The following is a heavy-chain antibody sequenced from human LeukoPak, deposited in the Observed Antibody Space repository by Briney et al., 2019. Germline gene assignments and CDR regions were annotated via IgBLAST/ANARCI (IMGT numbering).Heavy chain of an antibody. CDR2: IYHSEST. Sequence: SETLSLTCAVAGYSISSGYYGGWIRQPPGKGLEWIGRIYHSESTYYNPSLKGRVTISVDTTRNQFSLKLSSVTAGDTAVYYCARQRDVLRFLEWLLYSDYWGQGTLVTVSS. D-gene: IGHD3-3*01. J-gene: IGHJ4*02. V-gene: IGHV4-38-2*01. CDR1: GYSISSGYY. CDR3: ARQRDVLRFLEWLLYSDY.